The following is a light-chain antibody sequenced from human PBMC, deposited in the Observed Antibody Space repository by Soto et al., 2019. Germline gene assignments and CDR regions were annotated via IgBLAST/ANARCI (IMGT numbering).Light chain of an antibody. CDR3: SSYASGSTYV. V-gene: IGLV2-14*01. J-gene: IGLJ1*01. CDR2: DVS. CDR1: RTDVGNYNF. Sequence: QSALTQPASVSGSPGQSITISCTGTRTDVGNYNFVSWYQQYPGKAPKVIIYDVSYRPSGVSDRFSGSKSGNTASLTISGLQAEDEADYYCSSYASGSTYVFXTGTNVTVL.